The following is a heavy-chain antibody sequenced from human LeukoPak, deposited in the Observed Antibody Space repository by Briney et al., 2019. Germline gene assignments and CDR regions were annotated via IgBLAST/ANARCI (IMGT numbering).Heavy chain of an antibody. CDR1: GDTATSYA. Sequence: ASEKVSCKASGDTATSYAMNRVRQATGQWLEWMGWINTNTGNPTYAQGFTGRFVFSLDTSVSTAYLQISSLKAEDTAVYYCARELAIGNWFDPWGQGTLVTVSS. CDR2: INTNTGNP. CDR3: ARELAIGNWFDP. D-gene: IGHD2-2*03. V-gene: IGHV7-4-1*02. J-gene: IGHJ5*02.